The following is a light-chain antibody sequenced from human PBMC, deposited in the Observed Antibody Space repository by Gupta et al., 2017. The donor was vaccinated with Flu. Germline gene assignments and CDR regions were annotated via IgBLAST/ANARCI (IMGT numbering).Light chain of an antibody. J-gene: IGLJ3*02. CDR3: DSLESRRNTGGV. Sequence: QSALTQPPSVSAAPGQNVTLSCSGRSSNIGSHYVSLYQQLPGTGPKLLLFENNKRHPGSPDRVSGSKSGSSATLDIIGVQPGDEGDYYCDSLESRRNTGGVFGGGTKLTVL. V-gene: IGLV1-51*01. CDR1: SSNIGSHY. CDR2: ENN.